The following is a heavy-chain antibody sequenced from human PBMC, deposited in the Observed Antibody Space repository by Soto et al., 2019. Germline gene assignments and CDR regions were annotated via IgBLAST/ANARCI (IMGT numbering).Heavy chain of an antibody. V-gene: IGHV3-33*01. J-gene: IGHJ3*02. CDR1: GFNFRSYG. CDR2: IWDDGRTT. D-gene: IGHD4-17*01. Sequence: QVQLVESGGGVVHPGGSLTLSCAASGFNFRSYGMHWARQAPGKGLEWLAVIWDDGRTTYYADSVKGRFTISRDNPENTLSLQMISLRVEDTAMFYCARNSGEYEVFDIWGQGTLVSVSS. CDR3: ARNSGEYEVFDI.